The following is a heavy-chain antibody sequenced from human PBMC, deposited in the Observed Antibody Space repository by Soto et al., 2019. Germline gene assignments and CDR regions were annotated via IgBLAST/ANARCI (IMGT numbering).Heavy chain of an antibody. CDR1: GGTFSNFA. D-gene: IGHD6-13*01. V-gene: IGHV1-69*01. CDR3: ARFEQLVLH. J-gene: IGHJ1*01. Sequence: QVQLVQSGAEVKKPGSSVKVSCKASGGTFSNFAISWVRQAPGQGLEWMGGFIPIFGTLNYAQRFQGSLTISADESTSTAYLELSRLRSEDMAVYFCARFEQLVLHWCQGTLVTVSS. CDR2: FIPIFGTL.